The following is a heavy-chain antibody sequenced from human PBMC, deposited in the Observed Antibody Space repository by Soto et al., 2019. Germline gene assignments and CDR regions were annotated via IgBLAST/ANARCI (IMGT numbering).Heavy chain of an antibody. D-gene: IGHD6-19*01. CDR1: GYSFTSYW. CDR3: ATTAVAGTFCVGFDP. Sequence: GESLKISCKGSGYSFTSYWIGWVRQMPGKGLEWMGIIYPGDSDTRYSPSFQGQVTISADKSISTAYLQWSSLKASDTAMYYCATTAVAGTFCVGFDPWGQGTLVTVSS. J-gene: IGHJ5*02. V-gene: IGHV5-51*01. CDR2: IYPGDSDT.